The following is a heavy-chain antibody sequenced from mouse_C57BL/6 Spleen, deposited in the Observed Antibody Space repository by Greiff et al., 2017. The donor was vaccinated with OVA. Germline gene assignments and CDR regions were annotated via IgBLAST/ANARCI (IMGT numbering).Heavy chain of an antibody. V-gene: IGHV1-64*01. CDR2: IHPNSGST. J-gene: IGHJ2*01. CDR1: GYTFTSYW. Sequence: QVQLKQPGAELVKPGASVKLSCKASGYTFTSYWMHWVKQRPGQGLEWIGMIHPNSGSTNYNEKFKSKATLTVDKSSSTAYMQLSSLTSEDSAVYYCARTRGYYFDYWGQGTTLTVSS. CDR3: ARTRGYYFDY.